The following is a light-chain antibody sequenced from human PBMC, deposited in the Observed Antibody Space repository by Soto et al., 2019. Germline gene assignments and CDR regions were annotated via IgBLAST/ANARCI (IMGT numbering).Light chain of an antibody. V-gene: IGKV3-11*01. CDR1: QSVDTS. CDR2: DVS. CDR3: HQRYSWPIT. Sequence: EIVLTQSPATLSLSPGERATLSCRTSQSVDTSLVWYQQKPGQAPSLLIYDVSNRAAGVPDRFSGSGSETDFTLTISSLEPEDSAFYHCHQRYSWPITFGQGTRLEIK. J-gene: IGKJ5*01.